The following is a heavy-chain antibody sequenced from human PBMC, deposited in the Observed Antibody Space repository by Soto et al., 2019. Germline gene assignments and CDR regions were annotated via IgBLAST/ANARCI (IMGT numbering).Heavy chain of an antibody. J-gene: IGHJ4*02. CDR3: AKDFGHYDILTGYPTSDY. CDR2: ISRSGGST. CDR1: GFTFSSYA. Sequence: EVQLLESGGGLVQPGGSLRLSCAASGFTFSSYAMSWVRQAPGKGLEWVSAISRSGGSTYYADSVKGRFTISRDNSKNTLYLQMNSLRAEDTAVYHCAKDFGHYDILTGYPTSDYWGQGTLVTVSS. D-gene: IGHD3-9*01. V-gene: IGHV3-23*01.